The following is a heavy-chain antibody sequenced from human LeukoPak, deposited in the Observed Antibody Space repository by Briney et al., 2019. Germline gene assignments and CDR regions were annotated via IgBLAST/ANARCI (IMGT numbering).Heavy chain of an antibody. CDR1: GFTFSSYG. J-gene: IGHJ4*02. V-gene: IGHV3-30*18. Sequence: GGSLRLSCAASGFTFSSYGMHWVRQAPGKGLEWVAVISYDGSNKYYADSVKGRFTISRDNSKNTLYLQMNSLRAEDTAVYYCAKDNDDYGEAYCFDYWGQGTLVTVSS. D-gene: IGHD4-17*01. CDR3: AKDNDDYGEAYCFDY. CDR2: ISYDGSNK.